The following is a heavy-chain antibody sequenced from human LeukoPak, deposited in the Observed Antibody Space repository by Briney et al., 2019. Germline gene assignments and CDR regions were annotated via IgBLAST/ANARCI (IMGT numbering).Heavy chain of an antibody. D-gene: IGHD2-15*01. Sequence: PSETLSLTCSVSGGSISRSSYSWGWIRQPPGKGLEWIGSINYSGSTNHNPSLKSRVTISVDTSKNQFSLKLSSVTAADTAIYYCATYCSGGSCYSRFDYWGQGTLVTVSS. V-gene: IGHV4-39*01. CDR1: GGSISRSSYS. CDR2: INYSGST. CDR3: ATYCSGGSCYSRFDY. J-gene: IGHJ4*02.